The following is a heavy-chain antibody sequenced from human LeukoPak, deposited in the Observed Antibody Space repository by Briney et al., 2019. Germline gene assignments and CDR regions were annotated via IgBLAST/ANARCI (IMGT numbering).Heavy chain of an antibody. J-gene: IGHJ4*02. CDR2: ISPYNGNT. CDR1: GYTFTNYG. CDR3: ARDDCSGGSCYHGDY. D-gene: IGHD2-15*01. Sequence: ASVKVSCKASGYTFTNYGISWVRQAPGQGLEWTGWISPYNGNTHYAQRLQGRVTMTTDTFTSTVHMELRSLRSDDTAVYYCARDDCSGGSCYHGDYWGQGTLVTVSS. V-gene: IGHV1-18*01.